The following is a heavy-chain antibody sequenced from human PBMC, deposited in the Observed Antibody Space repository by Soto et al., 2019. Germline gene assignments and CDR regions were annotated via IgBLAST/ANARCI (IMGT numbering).Heavy chain of an antibody. CDR3: ASVYCSGGSCYSSYYYYGMDV. CDR2: IIPIFGTA. CDR1: GGTFSSYA. Sequence: SVKVSCKASGGTFSSYAISWVRQAPGQGLEWMGGIIPIFGTANYAQKFQGRVTITADKSTSTAYMELSSLRSEDTVVYYCASVYCSGGSCYSSYYYYGMDVWGQGTTVTVSS. J-gene: IGHJ6*02. V-gene: IGHV1-69*06. D-gene: IGHD2-15*01.